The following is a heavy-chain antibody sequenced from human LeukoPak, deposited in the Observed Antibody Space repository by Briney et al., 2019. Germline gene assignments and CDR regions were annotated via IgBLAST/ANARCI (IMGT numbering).Heavy chain of an antibody. J-gene: IGHJ4*02. CDR3: ARDGAPEGYYYFDY. CDR1: AYDFTGYY. Sequence: GASVKASCKVVAYDFTGYYIHWVRQAPGQGPEWMGRLNPNTGHAVYAFKFQGRVTITRDTSSNTAYMELSSLRSEDTAVFYCARDGAPEGYYYFDYWGQGTLVTVSS. D-gene: IGHD6-13*01. CDR2: LNPNTGHA. V-gene: IGHV1-2*06.